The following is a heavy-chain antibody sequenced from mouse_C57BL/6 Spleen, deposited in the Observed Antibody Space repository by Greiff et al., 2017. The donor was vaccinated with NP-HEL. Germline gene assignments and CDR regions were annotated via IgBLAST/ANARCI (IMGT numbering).Heavy chain of an antibody. CDR1: GYTFTDYY. Sequence: EVQLQQSGPELVKPGASVKISRKASGYTFTDYYMNWVKQSHGKSLEWIGDINPNNGGTSYNQKCKGKATLTVDKSSSTAYMELRSLTSEDSAVYYCAREGTSWFAYWGQGTLVTVSA. CDR2: INPNNGGT. CDR3: AREGTSWFAY. J-gene: IGHJ3*01. V-gene: IGHV1-26*01.